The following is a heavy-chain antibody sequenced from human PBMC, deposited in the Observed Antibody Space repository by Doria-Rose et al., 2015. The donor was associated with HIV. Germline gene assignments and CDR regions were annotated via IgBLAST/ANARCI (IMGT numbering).Heavy chain of an antibody. Sequence: VQLQESGPGLVKPSETLSLTCSVSGGSISHYYWSWIRQPPGKGLEYIGDIFYTGSTNYSPSLKSRVSILIDTSKNKFSLRLSSVTAADTAVYYCARVLSGTYDYWGQGTLVTVSS. CDR2: IFYTGST. D-gene: IGHD1-26*01. CDR1: GGSISHYY. J-gene: IGHJ4*02. V-gene: IGHV4-59*01. CDR3: ARVLSGTYDY.